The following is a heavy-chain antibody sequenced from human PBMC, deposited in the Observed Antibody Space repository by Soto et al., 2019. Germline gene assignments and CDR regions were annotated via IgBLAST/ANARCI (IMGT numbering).Heavy chain of an antibody. CDR3: AKDHGRRYCSSTSCPNYYYYYMDV. Sequence: GGSLRLSCAASGFTFSSYAMSWVRQAPGKGLEWVSAISGSGGSTYYADSVKGRFTISRENSKNTLYLQMNSLRAEDTALYYCAKDHGRRYCSSTSCPNYYYYYMDVWGKGTTVTVSS. V-gene: IGHV3-23*01. CDR1: GFTFSSYA. CDR2: ISGSGGST. J-gene: IGHJ6*03. D-gene: IGHD2-2*01.